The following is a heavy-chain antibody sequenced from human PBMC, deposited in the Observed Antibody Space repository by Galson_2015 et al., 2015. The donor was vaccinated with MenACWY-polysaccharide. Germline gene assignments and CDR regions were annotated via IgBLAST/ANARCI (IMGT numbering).Heavy chain of an antibody. D-gene: IGHD7-27*01. Sequence: SLRLSCAASGFPFSTYWMSWVRQAPGKGLEWVAKINEDGSGTDYVDSVKGRFSISRDNVQNTLFLQMNNLRVEDTAEYYCVRLTRNTFTTWGAFHYWCQGTLVTVSS. CDR3: VRLTRNTFTTWGAFHY. J-gene: IGHJ4*02. CDR1: GFPFSTYW. CDR2: INEDGSGT. V-gene: IGHV3-7*01.